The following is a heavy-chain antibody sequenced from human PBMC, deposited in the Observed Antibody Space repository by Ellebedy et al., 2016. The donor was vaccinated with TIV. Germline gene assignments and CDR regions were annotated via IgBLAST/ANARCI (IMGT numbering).Heavy chain of an antibody. CDR2: INHSGRT. CDR3: ARGKSNLYRSIVARPYDY. D-gene: IGHD6-6*01. V-gene: IGHV4-34*01. J-gene: IGHJ4*02. CDR1: VGSFSGYY. Sequence: MPSETLSLTCAVYVGSFSGYYWSWIRQPPGKGLEWIGEINHSGRTNYNPSLKSRVTISVDTSKNQFSLKVNSVTAADTAVYYCARGKSNLYRSIVARPYDYWGQGTLVTVSS.